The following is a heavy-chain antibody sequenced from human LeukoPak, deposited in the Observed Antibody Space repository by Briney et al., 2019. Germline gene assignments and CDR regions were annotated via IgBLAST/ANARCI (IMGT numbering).Heavy chain of an antibody. V-gene: IGHV3-30-3*01. CDR1: GFTFSSSA. Sequence: PGGSLRLSCTASGFTFSSSAMHWVRQAPGKGLEWVAVISFDGSNKYYADSVKGRFTISRDNSKNTLYLQMNSLRVEDTAIYYCAKGVWADTASARRNRRGRWFDPWGQGTLVTVSS. J-gene: IGHJ5*02. CDR2: ISFDGSNK. CDR3: AKGVWADTASARRNRRGRWFDP. D-gene: IGHD5-18*01.